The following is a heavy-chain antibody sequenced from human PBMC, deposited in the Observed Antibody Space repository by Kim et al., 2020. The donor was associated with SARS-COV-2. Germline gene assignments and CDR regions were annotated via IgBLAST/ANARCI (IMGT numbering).Heavy chain of an antibody. Sequence: SADSVRGLFTISRDNSKNTLYLQMTSLRAEDTAIYYCAKAAAGISTFDAWGQGTLVTVSS. V-gene: IGHV3-23*01. CDR3: AKAAAGISTFDA. D-gene: IGHD6-13*01. J-gene: IGHJ4*02.